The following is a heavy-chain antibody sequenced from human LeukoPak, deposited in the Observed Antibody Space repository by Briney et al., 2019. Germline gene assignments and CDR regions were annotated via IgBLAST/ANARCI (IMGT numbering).Heavy chain of an antibody. D-gene: IGHD5-18*01. J-gene: IGHJ6*02. CDR1: GYTFTGYY. CDR2: INPNSGGT. V-gene: IGHV1-2*02. Sequence: RASVKVSCKASGYTFTGYYMHWVRQAPGQGLEWMGWINPNSGGTNYAQKFQGRVTMTRDTSISTAYMELSRLRSDDTAVYYRARVTGYSYGYDGMDVWGQGTTVTVSS. CDR3: ARVTGYSYGYDGMDV.